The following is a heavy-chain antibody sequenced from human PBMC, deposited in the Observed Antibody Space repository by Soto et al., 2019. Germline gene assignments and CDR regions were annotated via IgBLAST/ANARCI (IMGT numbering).Heavy chain of an antibody. J-gene: IGHJ6*02. V-gene: IGHV3-23*01. CDR2: ISGSGGST. Sequence: PGGSLRLSCAASGFTFSSYAMSWVRQAPGKGLEWVSAISGSGGSTYYADSVKGRFTISRDNSKNTLYLQMNSLRAEDTAVYYCAKVPVGATRSSYYYYGMDVWGQGTTVTVSS. D-gene: IGHD1-26*01. CDR1: GFTFSSYA. CDR3: AKVPVGATRSSYYYYGMDV.